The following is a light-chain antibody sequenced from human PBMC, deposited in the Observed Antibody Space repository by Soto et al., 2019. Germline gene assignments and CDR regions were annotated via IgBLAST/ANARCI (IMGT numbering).Light chain of an antibody. CDR1: QSVSSN. V-gene: IGKV3-15*01. CDR2: GAS. Sequence: EIVMAQSPGTLSVSPGERAALSCRASQSVSSNLAWNQQKPGQAPGLLIYGASTRATGIPDRFSGSGSGTEFTLTISSLQSGDFAVYYCQQYNRWPFTFGPGTKVDIK. J-gene: IGKJ3*01. CDR3: QQYNRWPFT.